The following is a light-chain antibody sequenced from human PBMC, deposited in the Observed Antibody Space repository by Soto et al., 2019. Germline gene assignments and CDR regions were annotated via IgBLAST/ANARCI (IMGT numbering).Light chain of an antibody. Sequence: PGDGVSLSCRASQTVPNNYLASYQQKPDQAPRLLIFGASNRATGIPDRFGGSGSGTDFTLSISRLEPEDFAVYYCQQYGASPLTFGGGARLEFK. V-gene: IGKV3-20*01. CDR2: GAS. CDR3: QQYGASPLT. J-gene: IGKJ4*01. CDR1: QTVPNNY.